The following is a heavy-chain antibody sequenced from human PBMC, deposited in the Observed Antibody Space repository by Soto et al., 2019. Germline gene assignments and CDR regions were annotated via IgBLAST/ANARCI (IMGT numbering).Heavy chain of an antibody. CDR3: AKDQRGSSSWFYWFDP. J-gene: IGHJ5*02. D-gene: IGHD6-13*01. CDR1: GFTFSTYA. V-gene: IGHV3-23*01. CDR2: ISGSGGST. Sequence: GGSLRLSCAASGFTFSTYAMSWVRQAPGKGLEWVSVISGSGGSTYHADSVKGRFTISRDNSKNMVYLQMNSLRAEDTAVYYCAKDQRGSSSWFYWFDPWGQGTLVTVSS.